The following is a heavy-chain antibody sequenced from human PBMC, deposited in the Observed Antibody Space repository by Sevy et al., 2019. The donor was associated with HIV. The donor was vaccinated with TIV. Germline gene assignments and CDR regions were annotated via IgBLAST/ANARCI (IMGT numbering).Heavy chain of an antibody. D-gene: IGHD1-26*01. CDR1: GFTFSSYS. CDR3: NVGRNPSNWFDP. Sequence: GGSLRLSCAASGFTFSSYSMNWVRQAPGKGLGWVSYISSSSSTIYYADSMKGRFTISRDNAKNSLYLQMNSMRDEDTAVYYCNVGRNPSNWFDPWGQGTLVTVSS. V-gene: IGHV3-48*02. J-gene: IGHJ5*02. CDR2: ISSSSSTI.